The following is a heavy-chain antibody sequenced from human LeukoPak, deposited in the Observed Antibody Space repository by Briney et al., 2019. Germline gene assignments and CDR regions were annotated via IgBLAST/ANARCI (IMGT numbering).Heavy chain of an antibody. CDR2: IYTSGST. Sequence: PSETLSLTCTVSGGSISSGSYYWRWIRQPAGTGLEWIGRIYTSGSTNYNPSLKSRVTISVDTSKNQFSLKLSSVTAADTAVYYCARGIYVGAEAHSWFDPWGQGTLVTVSS. V-gene: IGHV4-61*02. CDR1: GGSISSGSYY. D-gene: IGHD1-26*01. CDR3: ARGIYVGAEAHSWFDP. J-gene: IGHJ5*02.